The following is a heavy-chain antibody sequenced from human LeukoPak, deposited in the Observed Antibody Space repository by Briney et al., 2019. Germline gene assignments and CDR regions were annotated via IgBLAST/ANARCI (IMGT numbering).Heavy chain of an antibody. CDR1: GFTFSSYW. V-gene: IGHV3-48*04. Sequence: GGSLRLSCAASGFTFSSYWMSWVRQAPGKGLEWVSYISSSGSTIYYADSVKGRFTISRGNAKNSLYLQMNSLRAEDTAVYYCARDPYYYYDSSGSPFDYWGQGTLVTVSS. J-gene: IGHJ4*02. D-gene: IGHD3-22*01. CDR3: ARDPYYYYDSSGSPFDY. CDR2: ISSSGSTI.